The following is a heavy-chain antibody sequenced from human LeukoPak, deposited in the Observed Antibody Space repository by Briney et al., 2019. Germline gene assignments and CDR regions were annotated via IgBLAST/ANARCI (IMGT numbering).Heavy chain of an antibody. CDR1: GFTFSSYG. Sequence: GGSLRLSCAASGFTFSSYGMHWVRQAPGKGLEWVAFIRYDGSNKYYADSVKGRFTISRDNSKNTLYLQMNSLRAEDTAVYYCAKVRVDMVATNPFLHWFDPWGQGTLVTVSS. V-gene: IGHV3-30*02. CDR3: AKVRVDMVATNPFLHWFDP. CDR2: IRYDGSNK. J-gene: IGHJ5*02. D-gene: IGHD5-12*01.